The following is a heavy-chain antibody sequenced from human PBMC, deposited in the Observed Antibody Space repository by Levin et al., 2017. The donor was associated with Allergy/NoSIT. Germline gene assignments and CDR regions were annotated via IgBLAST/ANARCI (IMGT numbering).Heavy chain of an antibody. CDR3: VGAGAAAAH. V-gene: IGHV3-15*01. CDR2: IKNRADGGTT. D-gene: IGHD6-13*01. Sequence: ETLSLTCAASGFTFSNAWMSWVRQAPGRGLEWVGRIKNRADGGTTGYAAPVKGRFTISRDDSKNTLHLQMSSLKTEDTAVYYCVGAGAAAAHWGQGTLVTVSS. CDR1: GFTFSNAW. J-gene: IGHJ4*02.